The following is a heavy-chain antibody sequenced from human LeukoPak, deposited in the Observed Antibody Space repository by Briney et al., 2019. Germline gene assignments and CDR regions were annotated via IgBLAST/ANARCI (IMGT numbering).Heavy chain of an antibody. CDR3: ARDKGMVRGAWVY. J-gene: IGHJ4*02. V-gene: IGHV4-39*07. Sequence: PSETLSLTCTVSGGSISSSSYYWGWIRQPPGKGLEWIGSIYYSGSTYYNPSLKSRVTISVGTSKNQFSLKLSSVTAADTAVYYCARDKGMVRGAWVYWGQGTLVTVSS. CDR1: GGSISSSSYY. D-gene: IGHD3-10*01. CDR2: IYYSGST.